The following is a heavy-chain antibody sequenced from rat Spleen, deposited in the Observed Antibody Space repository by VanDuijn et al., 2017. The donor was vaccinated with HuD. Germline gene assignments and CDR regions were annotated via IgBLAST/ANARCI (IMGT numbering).Heavy chain of an antibody. Sequence: EVQLQESGPGLVKPSQSLSLTCSVTGYSITSNYWGWIRKFPGNKLEWMGYINSAGSTNYNPSLKSRISITRDTSKNQFFLHVNSLSTEDTDTYYCARSEGTHYYLPFADWGQGTLVTVSS. CDR3: ARSEGTHYYLPFAD. CDR1: GYSITSNY. V-gene: IGHV3-3*01. D-gene: IGHD1-6*01. J-gene: IGHJ3*01. CDR2: INSAGST.